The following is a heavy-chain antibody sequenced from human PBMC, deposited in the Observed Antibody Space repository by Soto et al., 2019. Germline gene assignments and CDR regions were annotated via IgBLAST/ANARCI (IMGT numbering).Heavy chain of an antibody. D-gene: IGHD3-10*02. J-gene: IGHJ6*02. CDR1: GYTFTAYH. CDR3: ARNMDYYYGRGSGNGHGV. V-gene: IGHV1-2*02. Sequence: QVRLVQSGAEVKGPGDSVRVSCEASGYTFTAYHIHWVRQAPGQGLEWMGGINPKFGDTGYAQDFQGRVSRTSDMSISTVYMELSRLTSDDTAIYYCARNMDYYYGRGSGNGHGVWGQGTTVTVFS. CDR2: INPKFGDT.